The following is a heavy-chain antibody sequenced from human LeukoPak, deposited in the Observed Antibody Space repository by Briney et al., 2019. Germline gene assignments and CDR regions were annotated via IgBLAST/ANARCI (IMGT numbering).Heavy chain of an antibody. CDR2: ISGSGGST. Sequence: QAGGSLRLSCTASGFTFGDYAMSWVRQAPGKGLEWVSVISGSGGSTYYADSVKGRFTISRDNSKNTLYLQMNSLRAEDTAVYYCAKGGANDYLWGSSFGLYFDYWGQGTLVTVSS. D-gene: IGHD3-16*01. J-gene: IGHJ4*02. V-gene: IGHV3-23*01. CDR3: AKGGANDYLWGSSFGLYFDY. CDR1: GFTFGDYA.